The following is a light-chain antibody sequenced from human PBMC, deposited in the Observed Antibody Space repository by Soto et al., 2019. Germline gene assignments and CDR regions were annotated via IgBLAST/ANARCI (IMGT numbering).Light chain of an antibody. CDR2: DTT. J-gene: IGLJ3*02. Sequence: QTVVTQEPSLTVSPGGTVTLTCSSNTGAVTSGHFPYWFQQKPGQAPRTLIYDTTSKHSWTPARFSASLLGGKAALTLSGAQPEDEADYYCLVVYSGKVVFGGGTKLTVL. CDR3: LVVYSGKVV. V-gene: IGLV7-46*01. CDR1: TGAVTSGHF.